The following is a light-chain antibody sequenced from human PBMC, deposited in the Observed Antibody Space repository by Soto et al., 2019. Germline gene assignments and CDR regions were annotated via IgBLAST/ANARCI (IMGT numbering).Light chain of an antibody. V-gene: IGLV1-40*01. CDR2: ANT. CDR1: SSNIGAGYD. CDR3: QSFDSSLSGPRV. Sequence: QSALTQPPSVSGAPGQRVTISCTGSSSNIGAGYDVHWYQQLPGTAPKLLIYANTNRPSGVPDRFSGSRSGTSASLAITGLQAEDEADYYCQSFDSSLSGPRVFGGGTKLTVL. J-gene: IGLJ2*01.